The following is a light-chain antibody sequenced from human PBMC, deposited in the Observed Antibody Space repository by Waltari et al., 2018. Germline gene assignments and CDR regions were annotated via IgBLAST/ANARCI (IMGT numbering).Light chain of an antibody. V-gene: IGLV4-69*02. Sequence: QLVLTQSPSASASLGASVNLTCPLRSGHSNNAIACHQQQPEKGPRYWMRVNSDGSHNKGDGIPDRFSGSSSGAGRYRTSSSLQSEDEADYYCQTWGTGIGVFGGGTKLTVL. CDR1: SGHSNNA. CDR3: QTWGTGIGV. J-gene: IGLJ3*02. CDR2: VNSDGSH.